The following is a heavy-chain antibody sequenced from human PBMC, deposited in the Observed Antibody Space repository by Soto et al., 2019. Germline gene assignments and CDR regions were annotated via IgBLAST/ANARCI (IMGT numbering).Heavy chain of an antibody. V-gene: IGHV4-59*01. D-gene: IGHD3-22*01. J-gene: IGHJ5*02. Sequence: PSETLSLTCTVSGASISSYYWSWIRQTPGKGLEWIGYIYYSGSTSYNPSLKSRVTISEDTSKNQFSLKLSSVTAADTAVYYCARGSRYVNWFDPWGQGTLVTVSS. CDR1: GASISSYY. CDR3: ARGSRYVNWFDP. CDR2: IYYSGST.